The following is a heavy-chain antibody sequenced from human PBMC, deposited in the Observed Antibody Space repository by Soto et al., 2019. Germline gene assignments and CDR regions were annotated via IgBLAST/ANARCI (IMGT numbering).Heavy chain of an antibody. D-gene: IGHD5-18*01. Sequence: ASVKVSCKASGYTFPNFGISWVRQAPGQGLEWMGWISAYNGNTNYAQKLQGRVTMTTDTSTSTAYMELRSLRSDDTAVYYCARDGVDTATGYYYGMDVWGQGTTVTVSS. CDR1: GYTFPNFG. CDR3: ARDGVDTATGYYYGMDV. J-gene: IGHJ6*02. CDR2: ISAYNGNT. V-gene: IGHV1-18*04.